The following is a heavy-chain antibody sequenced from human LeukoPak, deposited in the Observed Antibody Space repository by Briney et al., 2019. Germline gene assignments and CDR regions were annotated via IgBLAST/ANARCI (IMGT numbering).Heavy chain of an antibody. D-gene: IGHD1-26*01. Sequence: GESLKISCKDSGYSFMNDWIGWVRQLPGKGLEWIGIIYPGDSNIRYSPSFQGQVTISADKSLSTAYLQWSSLKASDTAMYYCARRLGATNRFDPWGQGTLVTVSS. J-gene: IGHJ5*02. CDR3: ARRLGATNRFDP. CDR2: IYPGDSNI. CDR1: GYSFMNDW. V-gene: IGHV5-51*01.